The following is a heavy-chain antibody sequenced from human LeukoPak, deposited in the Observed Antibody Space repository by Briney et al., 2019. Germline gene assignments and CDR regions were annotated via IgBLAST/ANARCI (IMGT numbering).Heavy chain of an antibody. CDR3: VRIPNSAGFPNWFDP. Sequence: TGGSLRLSCAASGFTFSSYEMNWVRQAPGKGLEWVSYISSSGSTIYYADSVKGRFTISRDNAKNSLYLQMNSLRAEDTAVYYCVRIPNSAGFPNWFDPWGQGTLVTVSS. CDR1: GFTFSSYE. V-gene: IGHV3-48*03. J-gene: IGHJ5*02. D-gene: IGHD6-19*01. CDR2: ISSSGSTI.